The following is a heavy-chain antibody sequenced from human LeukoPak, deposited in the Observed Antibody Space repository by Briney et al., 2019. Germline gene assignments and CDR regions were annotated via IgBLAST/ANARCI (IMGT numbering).Heavy chain of an antibody. D-gene: IGHD4-23*01. V-gene: IGHV3-48*01. CDR2: LIVGNGNQ. J-gene: IGHJ4*02. Sequence: GGSLRLTCAASGFVFSSYSMNWVRQAPGKGLEWVSFLIVGNGNQHYADSVKGRFTISRDDAKNSLYLQMNSLRAEDTAVYYCARDRNGGSFDYWGQGTLVTVSS. CDR3: ARDRNGGSFDY. CDR1: GFVFSSYS.